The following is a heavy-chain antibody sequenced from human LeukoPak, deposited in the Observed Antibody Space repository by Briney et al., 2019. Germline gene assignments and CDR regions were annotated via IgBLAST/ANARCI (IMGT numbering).Heavy chain of an antibody. V-gene: IGHV4-61*02. Sequence: SETLSLTCTVSGGSISSGSYYWSWIRQPAGKGLEWIGRIYTSGSTNYNPSLKSRVTISVDTSKNQFSLQLNSVTPEDTAVYYCARGEVQLWSRAPTYYYYMDVWGKGTTVTVSS. CDR3: ARGEVQLWSRAPTYYYYMDV. D-gene: IGHD5-18*01. CDR2: IYTSGST. CDR1: GGSISSGSYY. J-gene: IGHJ6*03.